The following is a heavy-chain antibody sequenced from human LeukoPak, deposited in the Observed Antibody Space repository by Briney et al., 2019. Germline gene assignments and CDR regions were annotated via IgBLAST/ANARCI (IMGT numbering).Heavy chain of an antibody. CDR2: ISESDDNS. V-gene: IGHV3-23*01. Sequence: PGGSLRLSCAASGFTFSNYSMVWVPHAPGKGLEGVSVISESDDNSYYADSVRGRFTISRDNSKNTLFLKMNSLRAEDRAIYYCVKDGMFRGIIGKFFEYWGRGTLVTVCS. CDR1: GFTFSNYS. D-gene: IGHD3-16*01. CDR3: VKDGMFRGIIGKFFEY. J-gene: IGHJ4*02.